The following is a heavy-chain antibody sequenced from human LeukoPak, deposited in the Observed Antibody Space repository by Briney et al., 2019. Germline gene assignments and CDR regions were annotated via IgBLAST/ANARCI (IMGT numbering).Heavy chain of an antibody. CDR2: IIPIFGTA. D-gene: IGHD4-11*01. V-gene: IGHV1-69*13. J-gene: IGHJ4*02. CDR3: ARGDYSNYAPVDY. CDR1: GGTFSSYA. Sequence: ASVKVSCKASGGTFSSYAISWVRQAPGQGLEWMGGIIPIFGTANYAQKFQGRVTIIADESTSTAYMELSSLRSEDTAVYYCARGDYSNYAPVDYWGQGTLVTVSS.